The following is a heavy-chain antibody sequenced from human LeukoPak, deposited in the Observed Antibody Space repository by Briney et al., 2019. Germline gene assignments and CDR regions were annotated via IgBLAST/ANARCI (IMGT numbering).Heavy chain of an antibody. J-gene: IGHJ4*02. Sequence: GASVKVSCKASGGTFSSYAISWVRQAPGQGLEWMGRIIPILGIANYAQKFQGRVTITADKSTSTAYMELSSLRSEDTAVYYCARDRSKWQHLTLRPHYWGQGILVTVSS. CDR3: ARDRSKWQHLTLRPHY. V-gene: IGHV1-69*04. D-gene: IGHD3-9*01. CDR2: IIPILGIA. CDR1: GGTFSSYA.